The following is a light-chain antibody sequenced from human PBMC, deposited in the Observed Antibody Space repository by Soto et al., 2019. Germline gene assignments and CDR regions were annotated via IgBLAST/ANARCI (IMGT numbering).Light chain of an antibody. J-gene: IGLJ2*01. CDR2: DNH. Sequence: QSVLTQPPSLSAAPGQQVTISCSGSTSNIGNNFVSWYQQLPGTAPKLLIYDNHKRHSGVPDRFSGSKSGTSATLGITGLQTGDEADYYCGTWDSSLTAVVFGGGTKLTVL. V-gene: IGLV1-51*01. CDR1: TSNIGNNF. CDR3: GTWDSSLTAVV.